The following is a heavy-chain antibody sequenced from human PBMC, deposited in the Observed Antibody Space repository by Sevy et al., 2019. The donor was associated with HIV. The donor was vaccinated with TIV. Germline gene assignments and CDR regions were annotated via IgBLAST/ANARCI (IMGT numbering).Heavy chain of an antibody. Sequence: SETLSLTCTVSGDSVSSDNYYWSWIRQPPGKGLEWIGYMFYRGSTNYNPSLKSRVTISVDTSKNQFSLKLNSVTAADTAVYYCARLSAVSRSYNFDYWGQGTCSPSPQ. CDR1: GDSVSSDNYY. CDR2: MFYRGST. CDR3: ARLSAVSRSYNFDY. V-gene: IGHV4-61*01. D-gene: IGHD4-4*01. J-gene: IGHJ4*02.